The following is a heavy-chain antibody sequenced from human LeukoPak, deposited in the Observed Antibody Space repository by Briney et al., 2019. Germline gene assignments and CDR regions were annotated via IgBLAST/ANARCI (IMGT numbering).Heavy chain of an antibody. Sequence: SQTLSLTCTVSGVSINSGDYYWGWIRQPPGKGLEWIGYISYNGRTFYNTSLNSRVTISLDTSKNHFSLKLTSVTAADTAVYHCARRLGGKGGLDYGGQGTLVTVSS. D-gene: IGHD4-23*01. CDR1: GVSINSGDYY. V-gene: IGHV4-30-4*08. CDR2: ISYNGRT. J-gene: IGHJ4*02. CDR3: ARRLGGKGGLDY.